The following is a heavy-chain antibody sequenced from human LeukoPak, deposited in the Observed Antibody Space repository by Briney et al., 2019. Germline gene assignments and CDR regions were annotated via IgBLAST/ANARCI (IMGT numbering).Heavy chain of an antibody. V-gene: IGHV4-39*07. CDR3: ARGGYSSGWFGTTLDLDY. J-gene: IGHJ4*02. Sequence: SETLSLTCTVSGGSISSSSYYWGWIRQPPGKGLEWIGTMYYSGSTYYKPSLKSRVTISLDRSKNQFSLKLSSVTAADTAVYYCARGGYSSGWFGTTLDLDYWGQGTLVTVSS. D-gene: IGHD6-19*01. CDR2: MYYSGST. CDR1: GGSISSSSYY.